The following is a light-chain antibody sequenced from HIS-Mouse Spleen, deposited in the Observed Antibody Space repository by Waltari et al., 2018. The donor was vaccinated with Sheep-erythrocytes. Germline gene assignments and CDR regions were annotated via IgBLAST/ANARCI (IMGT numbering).Light chain of an antibody. CDR1: SSDVGGYNY. J-gene: IGLJ2*01. Sequence: QSALTQPPSASGSPGQSVTISCTGTSSDVGGYNYVSWYQQHPGKAPKLMIYEVSKRPSGGPARLSGSKSGKPASLTVSGLQAEDEADYYCSSYAGSNNLVFGGGTKLTVL. CDR2: EVS. CDR3: SSYAGSNNLV. V-gene: IGLV2-8*01.